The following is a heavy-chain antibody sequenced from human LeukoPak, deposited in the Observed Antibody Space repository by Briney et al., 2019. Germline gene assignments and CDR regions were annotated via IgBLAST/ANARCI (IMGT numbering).Heavy chain of an antibody. V-gene: IGHV3-74*01. Sequence: GGSLTLSCAASGFTFSRYWMHWVRHAPGKGPVWVSRINSDGSDTSYADSVKGRFTISRDNSKNTLYLQMNSLRAEDTAVYYCAKDEGGITMIEPNYYFDYWGQGTLVTVSS. CDR3: AKDEGGITMIEPNYYFDY. CDR1: GFTFSRYW. D-gene: IGHD3-22*01. CDR2: INSDGSDT. J-gene: IGHJ4*02.